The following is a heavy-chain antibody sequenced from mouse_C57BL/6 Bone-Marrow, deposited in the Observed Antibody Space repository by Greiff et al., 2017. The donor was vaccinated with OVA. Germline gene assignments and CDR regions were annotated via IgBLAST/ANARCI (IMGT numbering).Heavy chain of an antibody. J-gene: IGHJ2*01. D-gene: IGHD1-1*01. CDR1: GYTFTSYW. Sequence: QVQLQQSGAELVRPGSSVKLSCKASGYTFTSYWMDWVKQRPGQGLEWIGNIYPSDSETHYNQKFKDKATLTVDKSSSTAYMQLSSLTSEDSAVYYCARWEVATDYWGQGTTLTVSS. CDR3: ARWEVATDY. V-gene: IGHV1-61*01. CDR2: IYPSDSET.